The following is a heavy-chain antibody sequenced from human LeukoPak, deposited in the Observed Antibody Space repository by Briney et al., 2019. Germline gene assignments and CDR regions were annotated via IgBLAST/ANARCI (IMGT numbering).Heavy chain of an antibody. CDR2: IYYSGST. J-gene: IGHJ3*02. CDR1: GGSISRYY. V-gene: IGHV4-59*08. D-gene: IGHD2-21*02. Sequence: SETLSLTCTVSGGSISRYYWSWIRQPPGKGLEWIGYIYYSGSTNYNPSLKSRVTISVDTSKSHFSLRLNSVTAADTAVYYCARHGDVFDAFDIWGQGTMVTVSS. CDR3: ARHGDVFDAFDI.